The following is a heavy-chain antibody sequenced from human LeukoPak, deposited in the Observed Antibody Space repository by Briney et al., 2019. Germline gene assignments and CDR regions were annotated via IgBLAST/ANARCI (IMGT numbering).Heavy chain of an antibody. CDR2: IDPSDSYT. D-gene: IGHD6-19*01. Sequence: GESLKISCNGSGYCFTKYFSSWVRQMPGKGLEWMGTIDPSDSYTKYSPAFQGHVTISADKSTSTAYLQWSSLKAADTAVYYCAGQGSGWGFDYWGQGTLVTVSS. V-gene: IGHV5-10-1*01. CDR3: AGQGSGWGFDY. J-gene: IGHJ4*02. CDR1: GYCFTKYF.